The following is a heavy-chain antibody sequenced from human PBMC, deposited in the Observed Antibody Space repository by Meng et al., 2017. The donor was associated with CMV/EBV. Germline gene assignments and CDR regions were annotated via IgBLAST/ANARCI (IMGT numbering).Heavy chain of an antibody. Sequence: GESLKISCAASGFTFSSYWMHWVRQAPGKGLVWVSRINSDGSSTSYADSVKGRFTISRDNAKNSLYLQMNSLRAEDTAVYYCATPEGGWYDYWGQGTLVTVSS. CDR1: GFTFSSYW. V-gene: IGHV3-74*01. CDR2: INSDGSST. D-gene: IGHD6-19*01. CDR3: ATPEGGWYDY. J-gene: IGHJ4*02.